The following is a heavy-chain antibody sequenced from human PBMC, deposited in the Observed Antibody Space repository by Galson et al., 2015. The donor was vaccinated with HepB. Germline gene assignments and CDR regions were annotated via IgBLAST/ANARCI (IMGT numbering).Heavy chain of an antibody. Sequence: CAISGDSVSSKSAMWHWLRQSPSRGLEWLGRTFYRSKWWNDYAVAVKSRMTINADTSENQFSLHLHFMTPEDSAVYYCARDDSSNWDGRGSPNFDSWGQGTLVAVSS. CDR3: ARDDSSNWDGRGSPNFDS. CDR1: GDSVSSKSAM. V-gene: IGHV6-1*01. J-gene: IGHJ5*01. D-gene: IGHD1-20*01. CDR2: TFYRSKWWN.